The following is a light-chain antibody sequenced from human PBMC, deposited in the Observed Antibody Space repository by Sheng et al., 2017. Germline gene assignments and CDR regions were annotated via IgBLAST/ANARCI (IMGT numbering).Light chain of an antibody. CDR3: QQYNSYWT. CDR2: KAS. J-gene: IGKJ1*01. CDR1: QSFSSW. V-gene: IGKV1-5*03. Sequence: DIQMTQSPSTLSASVGDRVTITCRASQSFSSWLAWYQQKPGKAPKLLIYKASTLESGVPSRFSGSGSGTEFTLTISSLQPDDFATYYCQQYNSYWTFGLGTKVEIK.